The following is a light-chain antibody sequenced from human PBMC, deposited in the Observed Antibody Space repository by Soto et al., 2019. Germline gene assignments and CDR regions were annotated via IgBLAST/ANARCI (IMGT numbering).Light chain of an antibody. CDR1: QSITRW. Sequence: DIQMTQSPSTLSASVGDRVTITCRASQSITRWVAWYQQKPGRAPKLLMYDATSLESGVPSRFSGNGSGTEFSLTISSLQPDDVGTYYCQQYNSYSLTFGGGTKVEIK. CDR3: QQYNSYSLT. V-gene: IGKV1-5*01. CDR2: DAT. J-gene: IGKJ4*01.